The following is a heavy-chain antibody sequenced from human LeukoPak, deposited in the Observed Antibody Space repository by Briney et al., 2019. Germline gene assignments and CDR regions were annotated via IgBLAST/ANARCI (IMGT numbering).Heavy chain of an antibody. CDR2: INPNSGGT. D-gene: IGHD5-24*01. CDR3: ARSRGRRDGYNFGY. Sequence: ASVKVSCKASGYTFTGYYMHWVRQAPGQGLEWMGWINPNSGGTNYAQKFQGRVTMTRDTSISTAYMELSRLRSDDTAVYYCARSRGRRDGYNFGYWGQGTLVTVSS. J-gene: IGHJ4*02. CDR1: GYTFTGYY. V-gene: IGHV1-2*02.